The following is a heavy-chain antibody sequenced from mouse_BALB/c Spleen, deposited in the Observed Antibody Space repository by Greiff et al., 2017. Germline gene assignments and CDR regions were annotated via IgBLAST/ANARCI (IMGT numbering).Heavy chain of an antibody. CDR1: GYTFTDYA. Sequence: QVQLQQSGPELVRPGVSVKISCKGSGYTFTDYAMHWVKQSHAKSLEWIGVISTYYGNTNYNQKFKGKATMTVDKSSSTAYMELARLTSEDSAIYYCARGGKTYGRTPFDYWGQGTTLTVSS. D-gene: IGHD1-1*01. J-gene: IGHJ2*01. V-gene: IGHV1-67*01. CDR2: ISTYYGNT. CDR3: ARGGKTYGRTPFDY.